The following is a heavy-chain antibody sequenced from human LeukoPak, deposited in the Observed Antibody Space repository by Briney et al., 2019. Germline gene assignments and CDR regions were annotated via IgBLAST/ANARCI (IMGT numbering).Heavy chain of an antibody. CDR2: INPSGGST. V-gene: IGHV1-46*01. Sequence: ASVKVSCKASGYTFTSYYMHWVRQAPGQGLEWMGIINPSGGSTSYAQKFQGRVTITTDESTSTAYMELSSLRSEDTAVYYCARVWGTVTTTYWFDPWGQGTLVTVSS. D-gene: IGHD4-17*01. CDR3: ARVWGTVTTTYWFDP. CDR1: GYTFTSYY. J-gene: IGHJ5*02.